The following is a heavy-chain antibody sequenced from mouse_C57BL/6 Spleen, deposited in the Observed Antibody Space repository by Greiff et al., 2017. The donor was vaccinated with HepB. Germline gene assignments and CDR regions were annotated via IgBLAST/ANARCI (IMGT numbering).Heavy chain of an antibody. J-gene: IGHJ2*01. CDR3: AIGIPIYYYGSSYGY. Sequence: QVQLQQSGAELVRPGSSVKLSCKASGYTLTSYWMDWVKQRPGQGLEWIGNIYPSDSETHYNQKFKDKATLTVDKSSSTAYMQLSSLTSEDSAVYYCAIGIPIYYYGSSYGYWGQGTTLTVSS. V-gene: IGHV1-61*01. CDR1: GYTLTSYW. CDR2: IYPSDSET. D-gene: IGHD1-1*01.